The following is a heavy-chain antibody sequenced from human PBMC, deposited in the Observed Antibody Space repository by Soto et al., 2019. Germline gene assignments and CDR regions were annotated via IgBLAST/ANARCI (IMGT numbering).Heavy chain of an antibody. CDR1: GGSISSGDYY. D-gene: IGHD5-18*01. Sequence: KPSETLSLTCTVSGGSISSGDYYWSWIRQPPGKGLEWIGYIYYSGSTYYNPSLKSRVTISVDTSKNQFSLKLSSVTAADTAVYYCASTPSKGVTAMAVFDYWGQGTLVTVSS. J-gene: IGHJ4*02. CDR2: IYYSGST. V-gene: IGHV4-30-4*01. CDR3: ASTPSKGVTAMAVFDY.